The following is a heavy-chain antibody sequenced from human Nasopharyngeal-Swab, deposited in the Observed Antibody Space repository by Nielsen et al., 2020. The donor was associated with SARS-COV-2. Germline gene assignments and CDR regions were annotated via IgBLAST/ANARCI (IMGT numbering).Heavy chain of an antibody. V-gene: IGHV3-21*01. CDR3: ARDVGWIQLWQFDY. D-gene: IGHD5-18*01. CDR2: ISSSSSYI. Sequence: GGSLRLSCAASGFTFSSYSMNWVRQAPGKGLEWVSSISSSSSYIYYADSVKGRFTISRDNAKNSLYLQMNSLGAEDTAVYYCARDVGWIQLWQFDYWGQGTLVTVSS. CDR1: GFTFSSYS. J-gene: IGHJ4*02.